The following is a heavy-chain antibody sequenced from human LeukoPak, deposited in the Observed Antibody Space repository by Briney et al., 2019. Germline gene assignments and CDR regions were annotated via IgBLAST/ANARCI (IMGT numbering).Heavy chain of an antibody. Sequence: SVKVSCKASGGTFSSYAISWVRQAPGQGLEWMGGIIPIFATANYAQKFQGRVTITADESTSTAYMELSSLRSEDTAVYYCARGPITTRSHFDYWGQGTLVTDSS. V-gene: IGHV1-69*01. J-gene: IGHJ4*02. D-gene: IGHD3-22*01. CDR3: ARGPITTRSHFDY. CDR2: IIPIFATA. CDR1: GGTFSSYA.